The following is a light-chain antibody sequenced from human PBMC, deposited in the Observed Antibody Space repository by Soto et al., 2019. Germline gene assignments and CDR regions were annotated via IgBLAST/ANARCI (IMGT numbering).Light chain of an antibody. CDR3: CSYAGSYTFV. Sequence: QSALTQPASVSGSPGQSITISCAGTMRDVGAYNLVSWYQQHPGKVPKLIIYDVSKWPSGVPDRFSGSKSGNTASLTISGLQAEDEGDYYCCSYAGSYTFVFGTGTKLTVL. CDR2: DVS. J-gene: IGLJ1*01. CDR1: MRDVGAYNL. V-gene: IGLV2-11*01.